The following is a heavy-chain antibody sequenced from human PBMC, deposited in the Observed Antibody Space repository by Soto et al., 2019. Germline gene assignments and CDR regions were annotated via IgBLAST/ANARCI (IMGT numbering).Heavy chain of an antibody. V-gene: IGHV3-33*01. CDR2: IWYDGSNK. D-gene: IGHD6-19*01. CDR1: GFTFSSYG. CDR3: ARDHRQQWLVNYYYYGMDV. Sequence: PGGSLRLSCAASGFTFSSYGMHWVRHAPGKGLEWVAVIWYDGSNKYYADSVKGRFTISRDNSKNTLYLQMNSLRAEDTAVYYCARDHRQQWLVNYYYYGMDVWGQGTTVTVSS. J-gene: IGHJ6*02.